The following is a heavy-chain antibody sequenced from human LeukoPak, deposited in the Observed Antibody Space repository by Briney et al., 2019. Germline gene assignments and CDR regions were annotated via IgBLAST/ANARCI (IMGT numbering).Heavy chain of an antibody. CDR1: GVTFSGYG. D-gene: IGHD6-19*01. CDR2: ISGIGGRT. V-gene: IGHV3-23*01. J-gene: IGHJ4*02. CDR3: ARDHVISSGWPSRIGY. Sequence: AGGSLRLSCAASGVTFSGYGMSWVREAPGKGLEWVSGISGIGGRTYYADSVKGRFTISRDNSKNTLYLQMSSLRAEDTAVYYCARDHVISSGWPSRIGYWGQGTLVTVSS.